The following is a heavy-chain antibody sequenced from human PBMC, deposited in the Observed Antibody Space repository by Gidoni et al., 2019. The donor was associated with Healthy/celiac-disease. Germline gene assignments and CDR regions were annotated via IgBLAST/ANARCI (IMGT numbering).Heavy chain of an antibody. CDR2: LDPEDGET. Sequence: QVQLVQSGAEVKKPGASVKVYCKVSGYTLTELSMHWVRQAPGKGLEWMGGLDPEDGETIYAQKFQGRVTMTEDTSTDTAYMELSSLRSEDTAVYDCATHVVVVAANAFDIWGQGTMVTVSS. CDR3: ATHVVVVAANAFDI. CDR1: GYTLTELS. J-gene: IGHJ3*02. V-gene: IGHV1-24*01. D-gene: IGHD2-15*01.